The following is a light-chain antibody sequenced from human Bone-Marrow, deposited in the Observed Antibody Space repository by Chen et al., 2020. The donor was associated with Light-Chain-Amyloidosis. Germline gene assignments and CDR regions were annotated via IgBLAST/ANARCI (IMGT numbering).Light chain of an antibody. CDR3: QSADSSGTYEVI. V-gene: IGLV3-25*03. CDR2: RET. J-gene: IGLJ2*01. Sequence: SYELTQPPSVSVPPGQTARITCSGDDLPTKYAYWYQQKPGQAPVLVIHRETERPSGISERFSGSSSGTTATLTISGVPAEDEADYHCQSADSSGTYEVIFGGGTKLTVL. CDR1: DLPTKY.